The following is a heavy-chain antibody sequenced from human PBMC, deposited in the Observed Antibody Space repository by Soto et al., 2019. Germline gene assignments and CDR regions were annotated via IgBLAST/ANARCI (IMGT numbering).Heavy chain of an antibody. CDR2: IYPGDSDT. Sequence: GESLKIFCKGSGYTFTNYWIGWVRQMPGRGLEWMGIIYPGDSDTRYSPSFEGQVTISADKSSTTAYLQWSSLKDSDTAIYYCVRRGSSSPSYTFDFWGQGTPVTVSS. V-gene: IGHV5-51*01. CDR1: GYTFTNYW. CDR3: VRRGSSSPSYTFDF. J-gene: IGHJ4*02. D-gene: IGHD6-13*01.